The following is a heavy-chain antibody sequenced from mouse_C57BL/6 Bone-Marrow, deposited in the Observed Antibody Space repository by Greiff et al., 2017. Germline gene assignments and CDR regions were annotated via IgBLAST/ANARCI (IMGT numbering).Heavy chain of an antibody. CDR2: IHPNSGST. CDR3: ARATTVVPY. J-gene: IGHJ2*01. V-gene: IGHV1-64*01. CDR1: GYTFTSYW. Sequence: QVQLQQPGAELVKPGASVKLSCKASGYTFTSYWMHWVKQRPGQGLEWIGMIHPNSGSTNYNEKFKSKATLTVDKSSSTAYMQLISLTSEDSAVYYCARATTVVPYWGQGTTLTVSS. D-gene: IGHD1-1*01.